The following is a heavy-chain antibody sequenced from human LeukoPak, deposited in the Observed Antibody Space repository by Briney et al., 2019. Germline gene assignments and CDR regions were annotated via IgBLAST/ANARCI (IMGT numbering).Heavy chain of an antibody. J-gene: IGHJ4*02. CDR3: ARLDSSSSYYDS. D-gene: IGHD6-13*01. CDR2: IYYSGST. V-gene: IGHV4-39*01. CDR1: GGSNSCSSYY. Sequence: PSETLSLTCSVSGGSNSCSSYYWRWIRQPPGKGLEWIGSIYYSGSTYHNPSLKSRVTMHVDTSKNQFSLTLTSVTAADTAIYYCARLDSSSSYYDSWGQGTLVTVSS.